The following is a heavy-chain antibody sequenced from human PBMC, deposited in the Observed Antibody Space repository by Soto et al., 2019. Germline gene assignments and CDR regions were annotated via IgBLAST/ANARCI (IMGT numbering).Heavy chain of an antibody. V-gene: IGHV1-18*01. CDR1: GFTFTSFT. D-gene: IGHD3-10*01. J-gene: IGHJ4*02. CDR2: IAPYNGNT. CDR3: GRYEGSVSPRPSVYDY. Sequence: QVKLVQSGPEVKKPGASVKVSCKASGFTFTSFTIVWVRQAPGQGLEWMGWIAPYNGNTDYVQRLQGRLIFTTDTSTSTAYMELRSLSSDDTAIYYWGRYEGSVSPRPSVYDYWGQGTLVTVSS.